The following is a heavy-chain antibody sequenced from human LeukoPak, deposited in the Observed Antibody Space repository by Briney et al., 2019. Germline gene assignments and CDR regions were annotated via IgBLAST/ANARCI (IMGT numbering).Heavy chain of an antibody. J-gene: IGHJ4*02. CDR1: GFTFSSYS. CDR3: ASSTSFTPNFDY. D-gene: IGHD6-13*01. CDR2: IYSGGST. Sequence: PGGSLRLSCAASGFTFSSYSMNWVRQVPGKGLEWVSVIYSGGSTYYADSVKGRFTISRDSSKNTLFLQMNSLRAEDTAVYYCASSTSFTPNFDYWGQGTLVTVSS. V-gene: IGHV3-53*01.